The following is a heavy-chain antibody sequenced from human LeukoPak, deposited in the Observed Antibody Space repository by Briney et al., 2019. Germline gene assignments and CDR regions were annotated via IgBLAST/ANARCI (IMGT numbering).Heavy chain of an antibody. CDR3: ARAGLLWFGESTYYFDY. J-gene: IGHJ4*02. V-gene: IGHV4-34*01. Sequence: PSETLSLTCAVYGGSFSGYYWSWIRQPPGKGLEWIGEINHSGSTNYNPSLKSRVTISVDTSKNQFSLKLSSVTAADPAVYYCARAGLLWFGESTYYFDYWGQGTLVTVSS. D-gene: IGHD3-10*01. CDR2: INHSGST. CDR1: GGSFSGYY.